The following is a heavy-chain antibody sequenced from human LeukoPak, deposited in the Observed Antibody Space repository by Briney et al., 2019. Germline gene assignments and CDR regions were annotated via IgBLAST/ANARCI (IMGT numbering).Heavy chain of an antibody. Sequence: SETLSLTCAVSGGSISSYYWSWIRQPPGKGLEWIGYIYYSGSTNYNPSLKSRVTISVDTSKNQFSLKLSSVTAADTAVYYCARGQGTVTTHWGQGTLVTVSS. CDR2: IYYSGST. CDR1: GGSISSYY. V-gene: IGHV4-59*12. CDR3: ARGQGTVTTH. D-gene: IGHD4-17*01. J-gene: IGHJ4*02.